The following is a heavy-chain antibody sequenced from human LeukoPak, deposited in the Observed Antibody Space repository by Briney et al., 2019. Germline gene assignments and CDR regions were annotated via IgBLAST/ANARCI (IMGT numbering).Heavy chain of an antibody. CDR3: AKDYPASQLVPLYYFNC. D-gene: IGHD6-6*01. CDR1: GFTFSSYG. Sequence: GGSLRLSCAASGFTFSSYGMHWVRQAPGKGLEWVAVISYDGSNKYYADSVKGRFTISRDNSKNTLYLQMNSLRAEDTAVYFCAKDYPASQLVPLYYFNCWGQGSLVTVSS. CDR2: ISYDGSNK. J-gene: IGHJ4*02. V-gene: IGHV3-30*18.